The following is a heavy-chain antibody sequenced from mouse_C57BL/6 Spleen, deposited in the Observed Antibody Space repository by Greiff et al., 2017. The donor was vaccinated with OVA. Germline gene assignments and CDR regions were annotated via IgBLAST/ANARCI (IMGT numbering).Heavy chain of an antibody. D-gene: IGHD4-1*01. V-gene: IGHV6-3*01. Sequence: EVKVVESGGGLVQPGGSMKLSCVASGFTFSNYWMNWVRQSPEKGLEWVAQIRLKSDNYATHYAVSVKGRFTISRDDPKSSVYLQMINLRPADTGIKYGSRANWDVRNYAMDEWGKGTSGTVSA. CDR2: IRLKSDNYAT. CDR1: GFTFSNYW. J-gene: IGHJ4*01. CDR3: SRANWDVRNYAMDE.